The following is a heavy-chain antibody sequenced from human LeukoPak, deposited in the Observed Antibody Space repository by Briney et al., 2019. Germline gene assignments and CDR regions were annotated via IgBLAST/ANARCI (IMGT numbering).Heavy chain of an antibody. Sequence: PSGTLSLTCAVSGGSISSTNWWTWVRQPPGKGLEWIGEISHSGSTYYNPSLKSRVTMSVDKSKNQFSLKLSSVTAADTAVYYCARLDCTTTTCDAFDVWGQGTMVTVSS. J-gene: IGHJ3*01. CDR3: ARLDCTTTTCDAFDV. CDR2: ISHSGST. CDR1: GGSISSTNW. D-gene: IGHD2-2*01. V-gene: IGHV4-4*02.